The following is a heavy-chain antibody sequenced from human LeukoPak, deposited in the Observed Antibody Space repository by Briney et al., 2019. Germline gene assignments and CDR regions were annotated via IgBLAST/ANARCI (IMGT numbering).Heavy chain of an antibody. V-gene: IGHV3-21*04. J-gene: IGHJ4*02. CDR3: ARDAKTQDSSQPDY. D-gene: IGHD6-13*01. CDR2: ISGDGTYI. Sequence: PGGSLRLSCAPSGFTFSSYTINWVRQTPGRGLEWVSSISGDGTYIYYADSVKGRFTISRDNAKNSLYLQMNNLRVEDTAVYYCARDAKTQDSSQPDYWGQGTLVTVSS. CDR1: GFTFSSYT.